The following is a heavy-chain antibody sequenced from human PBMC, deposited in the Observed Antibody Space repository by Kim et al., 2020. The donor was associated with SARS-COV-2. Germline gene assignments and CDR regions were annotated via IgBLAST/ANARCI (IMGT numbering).Heavy chain of an antibody. D-gene: IGHD5-18*01. CDR1: GYTFTSYY. V-gene: IGHV1-46*01. CDR3: ASFPMKEDTAMVTVY. J-gene: IGHJ4*02. CDR2: INPSGGST. Sequence: ASVKVSCKASGYTFTSYYMHWVRQAPGQGLEWMGIINPSGGSTSYAQKFQGRVTMTRDTSTSTVYMELSSLRSEDTAVYYCASFPMKEDTAMVTVYWGQGTLVTVSS.